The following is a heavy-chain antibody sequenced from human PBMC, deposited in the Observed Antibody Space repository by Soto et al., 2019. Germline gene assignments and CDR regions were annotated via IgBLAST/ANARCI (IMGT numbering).Heavy chain of an antibody. CDR3: ARPYYDSSGFDAFDI. CDR1: GYSFTSYW. J-gene: IGHJ3*02. CDR2: IYPGDSDT. V-gene: IGHV5-51*01. Sequence: PGESLKISCKGSGYSFTSYWIGWVRQMPGKGLEWMGIIYPGDSDTRYSPSFQGQVTISADKSISTAYLQWSSLKASDTAMYYCARPYYDSSGFDAFDIWGPGTMVTVSS. D-gene: IGHD3-22*01.